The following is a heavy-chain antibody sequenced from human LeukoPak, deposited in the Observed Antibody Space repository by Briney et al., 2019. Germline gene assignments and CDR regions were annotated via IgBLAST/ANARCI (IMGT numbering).Heavy chain of an antibody. J-gene: IGHJ4*02. D-gene: IGHD3-10*01. CDR2: IYTSGST. CDR1: GGSISSYY. V-gene: IGHV4-4*07. CDR3: ARGSYGSGSQIGPLYYFDY. Sequence: NPSETLSITCTVSGGSISSYYWSWIRQPAGKGLEWIGRIYTSGSTNYNPSLKSRVTMSVDTSKNQFSLKLSSVTAADTAVYYCARGSYGSGSQIGPLYYFDYWGQGTLVTVSS.